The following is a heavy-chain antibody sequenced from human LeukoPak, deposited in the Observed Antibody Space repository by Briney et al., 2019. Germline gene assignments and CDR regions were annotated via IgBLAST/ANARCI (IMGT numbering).Heavy chain of an antibody. CDR1: GYTFTSYG. J-gene: IGHJ4*02. Sequence: ASVTVSCKASGYTFTSYGISWVRQAPGQGLEWMGWISAYNGNTNYAQKLQGRVTMTTDTSTSTAYMELRSLRSDDTAVYYCARFSGSSGWYHYFDYWGQGTLVTVSS. CDR2: ISAYNGNT. D-gene: IGHD6-19*01. V-gene: IGHV1-18*01. CDR3: ARFSGSSGWYHYFDY.